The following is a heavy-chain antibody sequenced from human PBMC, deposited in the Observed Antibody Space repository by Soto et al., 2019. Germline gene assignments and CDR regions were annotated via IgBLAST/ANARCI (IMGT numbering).Heavy chain of an antibody. V-gene: IGHV3-30*18. J-gene: IGHJ4*02. CDR3: AKSPNFYCSSPNCYKFYFDF. D-gene: IGHD2-2*02. CDR1: GFTFNTYG. CDR2: ISYDGSDK. Sequence: QEQSVESGGGVVQPGRALRLSCAASGFTFNTYGMHWVRQAPGKGLEWVAVISYDGSDKYYADSVKGRFIISRDNSKNTLYLQMNSMRVEDTATYYCAKSPNFYCSSPNCYKFYFDFWGQGALVTVAS.